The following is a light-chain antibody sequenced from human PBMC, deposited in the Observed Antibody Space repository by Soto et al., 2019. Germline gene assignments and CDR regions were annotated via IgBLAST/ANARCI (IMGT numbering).Light chain of an antibody. V-gene: IGKV3-11*01. CDR2: DSS. J-gene: IGKJ4*01. Sequence: EIVLTQSPATLSLSPGERATLSCRASQSVGTYFAWYQQKPGQAPRLLIYDSSNRATGIPARFSGSGSGTDFALTISSLGAEDFAVYYCQQRSEWPSTCGGGTKVEIK. CDR3: QQRSEWPST. CDR1: QSVGTY.